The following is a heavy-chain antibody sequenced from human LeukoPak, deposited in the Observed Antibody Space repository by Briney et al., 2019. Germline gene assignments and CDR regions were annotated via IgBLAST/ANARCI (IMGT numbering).Heavy chain of an antibody. CDR1: GFTFSSYE. Sequence: GGSLRLSCAAAGFTFSSYEMNWVRQAPGKGLERVSYISSSGSTIYYADSVKGRFTISRDNAKNSLYLQMNSLRAEDTAVYYCASLPLGGSGYDTADYRGQGTLVTVSS. D-gene: IGHD3-22*01. CDR2: ISSSGSTI. CDR3: ASLPLGGSGYDTADY. V-gene: IGHV3-48*03. J-gene: IGHJ4*02.